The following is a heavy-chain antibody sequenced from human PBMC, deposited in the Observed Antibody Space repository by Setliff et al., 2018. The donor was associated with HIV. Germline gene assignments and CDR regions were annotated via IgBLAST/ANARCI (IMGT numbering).Heavy chain of an antibody. D-gene: IGHD4-17*01. J-gene: IGHJ4*02. V-gene: IGHV3-30*07. CDR3: TREYGYGDSPIGF. Sequence: GGSLRLSCVASGFTFRTFAMHWVRQAPGKGLEWVSVISFDGSRTSYADSVKGRFSISRDNSKNTLYLQMNSLRAEDTAVYYCTREYGYGDSPIGFWGQGTLVTVSS. CDR1: GFTFRTFA. CDR2: ISFDGSRT.